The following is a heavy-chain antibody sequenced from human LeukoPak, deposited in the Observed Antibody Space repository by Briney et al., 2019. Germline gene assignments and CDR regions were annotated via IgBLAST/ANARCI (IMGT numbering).Heavy chain of an antibody. CDR2: IKSKSDGGTT. V-gene: IGHV3-15*01. J-gene: IGHJ4*02. D-gene: IGHD5-18*01. CDR3: TRSGYSYGHDY. Sequence: GGSLRLSCAASGFTFSNAWMSWVRQAPGKGLEWVGRIKSKSDGGTTDYAAPVKGRFTISRDDSKNALYLQMNSLKTEDTAEYYCTRSGYSYGHDYWGQGTRVTVSS. CDR1: GFTFSNAW.